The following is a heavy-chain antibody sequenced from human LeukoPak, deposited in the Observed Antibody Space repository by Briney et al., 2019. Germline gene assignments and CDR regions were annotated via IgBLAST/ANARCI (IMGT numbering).Heavy chain of an antibody. Sequence: SETLSLTCAVYGGSFSGYYWSWIRQPPGKGLEWIGEINDSGSTNYNPSLKSRVTISVDTSKNQFSLKLSSVTAADTAVYYCARGIAVYYYYGMDVWGQGTTVTVSS. CDR3: ARGIAVYYYYGMDV. V-gene: IGHV4-34*01. CDR2: INDSGST. D-gene: IGHD6-19*01. J-gene: IGHJ6*02. CDR1: GGSFSGYY.